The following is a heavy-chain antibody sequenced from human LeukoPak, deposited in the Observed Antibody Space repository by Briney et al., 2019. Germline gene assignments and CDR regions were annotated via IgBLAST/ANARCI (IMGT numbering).Heavy chain of an antibody. CDR1: GYTFTDFG. V-gene: IGHV1-18*01. Sequence: ASVKVSCKASGYTFTDFGISWVRQAPGQGLEWMGWISAYNGNKNYVQRFQGRVTMTTDTSTSTAYMELTSLRSDDTAMYYCTRDLGVDTTMIFFDYWGQGTLVTVSS. J-gene: IGHJ4*02. CDR2: ISAYNGNK. D-gene: IGHD5-18*01. CDR3: TRDLGVDTTMIFFDY.